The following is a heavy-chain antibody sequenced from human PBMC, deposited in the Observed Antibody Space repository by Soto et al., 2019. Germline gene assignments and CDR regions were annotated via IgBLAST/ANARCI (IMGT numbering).Heavy chain of an antibody. J-gene: IGHJ5*02. CDR2: ISTYSGYT. Sequence: QVHLVQSGVEVKTPGASVKVSCQASGYTFFTYDISWVRQAPGQGLEWMGWISTYSGYTQYAQKCQGRVTMTTDTSTTTAYLELTILRSDDTAVYYCSRHHGTTTAENWFDPWGPGTLVTGAS. V-gene: IGHV1-18*01. CDR1: GYTFFTYD. CDR3: SRHHGTTTAENWFDP. D-gene: IGHD3-3*01.